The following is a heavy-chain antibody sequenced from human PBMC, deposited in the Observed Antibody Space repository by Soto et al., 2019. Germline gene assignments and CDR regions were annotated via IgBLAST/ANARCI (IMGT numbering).Heavy chain of an antibody. Sequence: AGGSLRLSCAASGFTFSSYGMHWVRQAPGKGLEWVAVISYDGSNKYYADSVKGRFTISRDNSKNTLYLQMNSLRAEDTAVYYCAKEVWELLGTYYFDYWGQGTLVTVSS. D-gene: IGHD1-26*01. CDR2: ISYDGSNK. CDR1: GFTFSSYG. CDR3: AKEVWELLGTYYFDY. J-gene: IGHJ4*02. V-gene: IGHV3-30*18.